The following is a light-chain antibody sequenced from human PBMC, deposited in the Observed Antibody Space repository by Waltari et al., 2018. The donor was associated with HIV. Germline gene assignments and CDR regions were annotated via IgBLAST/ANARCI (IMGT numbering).Light chain of an antibody. J-gene: IGLJ3*02. Sequence: QSALTQPASVSGSPGQSITISCTGTSSDIGGYIYVSWYQQHPGKAPKLMVYDVSNRPSGVSNRFSGSKSGNTASLTISGLQAEDEANYYCASYTRSDTLVFGGGTKLTVL. CDR3: ASYTRSDTLV. CDR1: SSDIGGYIY. CDR2: DVS. V-gene: IGLV2-14*03.